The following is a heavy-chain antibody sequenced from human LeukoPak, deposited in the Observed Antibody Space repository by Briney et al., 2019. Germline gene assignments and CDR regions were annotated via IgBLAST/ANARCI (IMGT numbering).Heavy chain of an antibody. J-gene: IGHJ4*02. Sequence: KTSETLSLTCAVYGGSFSGYYWSWIRQPPGKGLEWIGEINHSGSTNYNPSLKSRVTISIDTSKKQFSLNLSSVTAADTAVYFCAKTYRSGCFDYWGQGTLVTVSP. CDR3: AKTYRSGCFDY. CDR1: GGSFSGYY. CDR2: INHSGST. D-gene: IGHD6-19*01. V-gene: IGHV4-34*01.